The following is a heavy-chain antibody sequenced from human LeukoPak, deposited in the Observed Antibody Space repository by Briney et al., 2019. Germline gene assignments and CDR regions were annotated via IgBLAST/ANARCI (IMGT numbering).Heavy chain of an antibody. D-gene: IGHD3-3*01. CDR1: GGSFSGYY. V-gene: IGHV4-34*01. Sequence: SETLSLTCAVYGGSFSGYYWSWIRQPPGKGLEWIGEINHSGSTNYNPSLKSRVTISVDTSKSQFSLKLSSVTAADTAVYYCAREGGRRFFYYYYMDVWGKGTTVTVSS. J-gene: IGHJ6*03. CDR3: AREGGRRFFYYYYMDV. CDR2: INHSGST.